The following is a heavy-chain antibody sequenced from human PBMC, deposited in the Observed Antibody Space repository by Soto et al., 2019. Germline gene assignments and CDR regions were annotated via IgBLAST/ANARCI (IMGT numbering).Heavy chain of an antibody. D-gene: IGHD6-13*01. Sequence: ASVKVSCKASGYTFTGYYMHWVRQAPGQGLEWMGWINPNSGGTNYAQKFQGWVTMTRDTSISTAYMELSRLRSDDTAVYYCARASSSWYGYYYGMDVWGQGTTVTVSS. CDR3: ARASSSWYGYYYGMDV. V-gene: IGHV1-2*04. CDR1: GYTFTGYY. J-gene: IGHJ6*02. CDR2: INPNSGGT.